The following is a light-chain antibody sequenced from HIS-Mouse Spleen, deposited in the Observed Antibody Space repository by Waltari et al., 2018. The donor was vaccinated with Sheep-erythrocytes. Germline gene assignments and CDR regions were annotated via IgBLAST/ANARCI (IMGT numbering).Light chain of an antibody. V-gene: IGKV3-15*01. J-gene: IGKJ4*01. Sequence: EILMTQSPATLSVSPGERPPLPCRASQSVSSNLAWYRQKPCQAPRLLIYGASTRATGIPARFSGSGSGTEFTLTISSMQSEDFAVYYCQQYNNWPPLTFGGGTKVEIK. CDR3: QQYNNWPPLT. CDR1: QSVSSN. CDR2: GAS.